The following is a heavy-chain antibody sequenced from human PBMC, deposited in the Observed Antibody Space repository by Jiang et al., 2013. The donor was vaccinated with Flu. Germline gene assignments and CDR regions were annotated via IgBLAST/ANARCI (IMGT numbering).Heavy chain of an antibody. V-gene: IGHV4-38-2*01. CDR3: ASGDYYDSSGYYPY. D-gene: IGHD3-22*01. Sequence: GPGLVKPSETLSLTCAVSGYSISSGYYWGWIRQPPGKGLEWIGSIYHSGSTYYNPSLKSRVTISVDTSKNQFSLKLSSVTAADTAVYYCASGDYYDSSGYYPYWGQGTLVTVSS. CDR1: GYSISSGYY. CDR2: IYHSGST. J-gene: IGHJ4*02.